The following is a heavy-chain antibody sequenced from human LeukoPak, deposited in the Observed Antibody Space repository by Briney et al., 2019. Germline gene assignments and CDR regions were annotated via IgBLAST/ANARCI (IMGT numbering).Heavy chain of an antibody. V-gene: IGHV4-59*01. J-gene: IGHJ4*02. Sequence: KASETPSLTCTVSGGSISSYYWSWIRQPPGKGLEWIGYIYYSGSTNYNPSLKSRVTISVDTSKNQFSLKLSSVTAADTAVYYCARGGDPFDYWGQGTLVTVSS. CDR2: IYYSGST. D-gene: IGHD3-16*01. CDR1: GGSISSYY. CDR3: ARGGDPFDY.